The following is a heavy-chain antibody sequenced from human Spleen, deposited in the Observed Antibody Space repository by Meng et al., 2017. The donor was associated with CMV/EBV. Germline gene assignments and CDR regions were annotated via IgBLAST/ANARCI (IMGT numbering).Heavy chain of an antibody. CDR3: TRLGYYDFWSGRYGMDV. CDR1: GFTFSGSA. V-gene: IGHV3-73*01. Sequence: GESLKISCAASGFTFSGSAMHWVRQASGKGLEWVGRIRSKANSYATAYAASVKGRFTISRDDSKNTAYLQMNSLKTEDTAVYYCTRLGYYDFWSGRYGMDVWGQGTTVTVSS. CDR2: IRSKANSYAT. J-gene: IGHJ6*02. D-gene: IGHD3-3*01.